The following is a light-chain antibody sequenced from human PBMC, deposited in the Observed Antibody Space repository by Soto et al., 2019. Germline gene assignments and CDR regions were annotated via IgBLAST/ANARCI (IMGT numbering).Light chain of an antibody. CDR3: SSYTSSSSYV. V-gene: IGLV2-14*01. CDR2: DVS. J-gene: IGLJ1*01. Sequence: QSALTQPASVSGSPGQSITISCTGTSSGVGGYNYVSWYQQHPGKAPKLMIYDVSNRPSGVSNRFSGSKSGNTASLTISGLQAEDEADYYCSSYTSSSSYVFVTGTKVTVL. CDR1: SSGVGGYNY.